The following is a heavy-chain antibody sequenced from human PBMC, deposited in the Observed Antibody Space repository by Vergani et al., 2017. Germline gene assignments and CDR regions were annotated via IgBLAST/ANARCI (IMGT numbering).Heavy chain of an antibody. CDR1: GYSISGGYY. Sequence: QVQLQESGPGVVRPSGTLSLKFSVSGYSISGGYYLAWLRQTPGKGLEWIGQIYHSGVTHYNPSFKSRVRMSVAAAKHPFSLELDSGTAAETAIYYCAKTPPANDAPAWFAPWGRGIRVTVSS. J-gene: IGHJ5*02. CDR2: IYHSGVT. D-gene: IGHD4-23*01. CDR3: AKTPPANDAPAWFAP. V-gene: IGHV4-38-2*02.